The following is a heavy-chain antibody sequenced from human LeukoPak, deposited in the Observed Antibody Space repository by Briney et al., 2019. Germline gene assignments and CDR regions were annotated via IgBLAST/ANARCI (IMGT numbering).Heavy chain of an antibody. Sequence: PGGSLRLSCAASEFTFSSYTMNWVRQAPGKGLEWVSSISGSSSYIYYADSVKGRFTISRDNAKNSLYLQMNSLRAEDTAVYYCARGEGYYFDCWGQGTLVTVSS. CDR1: EFTFSSYT. CDR3: ARGEGYYFDC. V-gene: IGHV3-21*01. J-gene: IGHJ4*02. CDR2: ISGSSSYI.